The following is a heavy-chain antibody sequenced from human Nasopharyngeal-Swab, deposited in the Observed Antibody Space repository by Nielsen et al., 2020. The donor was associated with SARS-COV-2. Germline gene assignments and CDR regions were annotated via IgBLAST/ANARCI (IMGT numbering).Heavy chain of an antibody. Sequence: GGSLRLSCAASGFMFSSSAMSWVRQAPGKGLEWISAISTGGGNTHYADSVKGRFTISRDNPKNTLYLQMNSLRAEDTAVYYCAKAYNSPNYYFYYMDVWGKGTTVTVSS. CDR2: ISTGGGNT. CDR1: GFMFSSSA. D-gene: IGHD1-14*01. V-gene: IGHV3-23*01. J-gene: IGHJ6*03. CDR3: AKAYNSPNYYFYYMDV.